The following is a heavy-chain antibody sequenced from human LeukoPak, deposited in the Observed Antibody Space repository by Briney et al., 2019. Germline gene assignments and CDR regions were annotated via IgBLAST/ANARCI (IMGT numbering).Heavy chain of an antibody. V-gene: IGHV4-4*07. D-gene: IGHD3-22*01. CDR1: GGAIISSD. Sequence: SETLSLTCSVSGGAIISSDWSWVRQPAGKGPEWIGRIYPTGNTDYNPSLKTRVTMSTDLSKKQFSLRLRSVTAADTAVYYCARVNFYDSSGYSPGYYMDVWGKGTAVTVSS. J-gene: IGHJ6*03. CDR3: ARVNFYDSSGYSPGYYMDV. CDR2: IYPTGNT.